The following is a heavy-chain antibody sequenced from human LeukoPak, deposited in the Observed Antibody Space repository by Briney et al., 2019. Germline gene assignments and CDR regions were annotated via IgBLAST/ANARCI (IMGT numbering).Heavy chain of an antibody. J-gene: IGHJ4*02. Sequence: GGSLRLSCVASRLTFSSYWMNWVRQAPGKGLEWVANINQDGNERYYVDSVKGRSTISRDNAKNSLYLQMDSLRAEDTAVYYCARGNYLDYWGQGTLVTVSS. CDR2: INQDGNER. CDR3: ARGNYLDY. V-gene: IGHV3-7*01. CDR1: RLTFSSYW.